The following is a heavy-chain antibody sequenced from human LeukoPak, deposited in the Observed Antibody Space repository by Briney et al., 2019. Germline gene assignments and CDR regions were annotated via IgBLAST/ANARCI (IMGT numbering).Heavy chain of an antibody. CDR2: ISGSDGST. CDR3: AKDGYDFWSAYQIDF. V-gene: IGHV3-23*01. D-gene: IGHD3-3*01. Sequence: GGSLRLSCAASGFTFSNYAMTWVRQAPGEGLEWVSAISGSDGSTYYSDSVTGWFTISRDNSQNTLYLQMSSLRADDTAVYYCAKDGYDFWSAYQIDFWGQGTLVTVSS. CDR1: GFTFSNYA. J-gene: IGHJ4*02.